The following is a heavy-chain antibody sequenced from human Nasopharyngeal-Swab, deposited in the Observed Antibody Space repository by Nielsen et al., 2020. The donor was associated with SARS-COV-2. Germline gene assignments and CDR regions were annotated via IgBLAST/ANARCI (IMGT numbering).Heavy chain of an antibody. CDR3: AKASGEYFDY. V-gene: IGHV3-74*01. J-gene: IGHJ4*02. Sequence: GGSLRLSCAASGFTFSNYWMHWVRQAPGKGLVWVSRINSDGRSTTYADSVKGRFTISRDNAKNTLYLQMNSVRAEDRAVYYCAKASGEYFDYWGQGTLVTVSS. CDR1: GFTFSNYW. D-gene: IGHD3-10*01. CDR2: INSDGRST.